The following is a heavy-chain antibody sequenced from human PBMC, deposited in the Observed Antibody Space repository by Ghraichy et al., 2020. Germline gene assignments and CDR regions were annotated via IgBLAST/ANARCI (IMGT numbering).Heavy chain of an antibody. CDR1: GFTFSSYS. CDR2: ISTHSSYI. Sequence: GTLRPSCTASGFTFSSYSMNWVRQAPGKGVEWVSSISTHSSYIYYADSVWCRFTISRDNAKNSLYLQMNSLRAVDTAVYLCVSFPLSSEGYYYYMDVWGQVTTVAVSS. D-gene: IGHD3-22*01. J-gene: IGHJ6*03. CDR3: VSFPLSSEGYYYYMDV. V-gene: IGHV3-21*01.